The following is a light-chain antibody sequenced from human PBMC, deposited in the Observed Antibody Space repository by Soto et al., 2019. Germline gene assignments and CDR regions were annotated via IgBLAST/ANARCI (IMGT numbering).Light chain of an antibody. CDR3: QWRSDWPPRLT. V-gene: IGKV3-11*01. CDR1: ESIGNY. Sequence: EVVLTQSPATLSLSPGERATLSCMASESIGNYLAWYQQKLGQAPKLLIYDASHRAIGIPGRFSGDGSGTDFTLTISSLEPEDFAVYYCQWRSDWPPRLTFGGGTKVESK. CDR2: DAS. J-gene: IGKJ4*01.